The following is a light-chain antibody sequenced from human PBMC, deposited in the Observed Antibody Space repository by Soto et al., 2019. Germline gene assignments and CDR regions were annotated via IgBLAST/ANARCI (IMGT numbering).Light chain of an antibody. Sequence: AIQMTQSPSSLSASVGDRVTITCRASQGIRNDLGWYQQKPGKAPKLLIYAASSLQSGVPSRFSGSGSGTDFTLIISSLQPEDFASYYCLQAYTYPWTFGQGTKVEIK. CDR3: LQAYTYPWT. CDR1: QGIRND. CDR2: AAS. J-gene: IGKJ1*01. V-gene: IGKV1-6*01.